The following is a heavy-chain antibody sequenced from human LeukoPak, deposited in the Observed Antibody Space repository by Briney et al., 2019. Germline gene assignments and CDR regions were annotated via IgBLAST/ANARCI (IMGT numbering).Heavy chain of an antibody. CDR2: ISSSSSTI. CDR1: GFTFSSYS. CDR3: ARDNEQTYYYYYMDV. D-gene: IGHD1-1*01. J-gene: IGHJ6*03. Sequence: GGSLRLSCAASGFTFSSYSMNWVRQAPGKGLEWVSYISSSSSTIYYADSVKGRFTISRDNAKNSLYLQMNSLRAEDTAVYYCARDNEQTYYYYYMDVWGKGTTVTVSS. V-gene: IGHV3-48*01.